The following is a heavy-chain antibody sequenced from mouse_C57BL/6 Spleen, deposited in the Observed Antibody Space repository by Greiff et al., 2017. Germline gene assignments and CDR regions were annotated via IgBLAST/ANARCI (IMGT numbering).Heavy chain of an antibody. Sequence: VQLQQPGAELVRPGSSVKLSCKASGYTFTSYWMDWVKQRPGQGLEWIGNIYPSDSETHYNQKFKDKATLTVDKSSSTAYMQLSSLTSEDSAVYYCAYYGYGAWFAYWGQGTLVTVSA. CDR1: GYTFTSYW. CDR3: AYYGYGAWFAY. J-gene: IGHJ3*01. D-gene: IGHD2-2*01. CDR2: IYPSDSET. V-gene: IGHV1-61*01.